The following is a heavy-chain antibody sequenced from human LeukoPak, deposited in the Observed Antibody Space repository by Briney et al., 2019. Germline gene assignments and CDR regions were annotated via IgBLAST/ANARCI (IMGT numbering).Heavy chain of an antibody. CDR2: ISSSSSTI. D-gene: IGHD3-16*01. Sequence: GGSRRLSCAASGFTFSSYSMNGVRQAPGKGLEWVSYISSSSSTIYYADSVKGRFTISRDNAKNSLYLQMHSLRAEDTAVYYCARDWGTYFDYWGQGTLVTVSS. V-gene: IGHV3-48*01. CDR1: GFTFSSYS. J-gene: IGHJ4*02. CDR3: ARDWGTYFDY.